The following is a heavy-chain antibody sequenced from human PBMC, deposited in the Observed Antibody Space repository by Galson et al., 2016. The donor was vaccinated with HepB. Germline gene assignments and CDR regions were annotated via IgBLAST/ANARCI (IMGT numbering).Heavy chain of an antibody. V-gene: IGHV1-18*01. Sequence: SVKVSCKASGYTFTTSGISWVRQAPGQGLEWMGWISTYSGNTKYAQKFQGGLTLTTDSPTTTAYMELRSLRFGDTALYYCARDVQYRVDSWGQGTLVTVSS. CDR3: ARDVQYRVDS. CDR1: GYTFTTSG. D-gene: IGHD2/OR15-2a*01. CDR2: ISTYSGNT. J-gene: IGHJ4*02.